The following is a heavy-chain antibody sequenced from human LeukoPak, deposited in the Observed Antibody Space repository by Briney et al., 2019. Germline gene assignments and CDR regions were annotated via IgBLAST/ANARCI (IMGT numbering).Heavy chain of an antibody. D-gene: IGHD6-19*01. Sequence: GRSLRLSCAASGFTFDDYAMHWVRQAPGKGLEWVSGISWNSGSIGCADSVKGRFTISRDNAKNSLYLQMNSLRAEDTALYYCAKEGSGWTNYYYYYYMDVWGKGTTVTVSS. CDR3: AKEGSGWTNYYYYYYMDV. J-gene: IGHJ6*03. CDR2: ISWNSGSI. V-gene: IGHV3-9*01. CDR1: GFTFDDYA.